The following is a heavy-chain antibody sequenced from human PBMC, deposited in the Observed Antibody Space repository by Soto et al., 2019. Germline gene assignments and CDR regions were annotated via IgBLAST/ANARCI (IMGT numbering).Heavy chain of an antibody. D-gene: IGHD2-15*01. CDR3: ARFMYCSGGSCYFAFDI. V-gene: IGHV4-59*01. CDR1: GGSISSYY. CDR2: IYYSGST. Sequence: PSETLSLTCTVSGGSISSYYWSWIRQLPGKGLEWIGYIYYSGSTNYNPSLKSRVTISVDTSKNQFSLKLSSVTAADTAVYYCARFMYCSGGSCYFAFDIWGQGTMVTVSS. J-gene: IGHJ3*02.